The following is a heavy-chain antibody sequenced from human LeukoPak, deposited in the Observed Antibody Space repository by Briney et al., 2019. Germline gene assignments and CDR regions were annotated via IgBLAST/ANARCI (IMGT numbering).Heavy chain of an antibody. V-gene: IGHV3-53*01. CDR2: IHNTGNT. CDR1: GFTVSSNY. CDR3: ARVLLDSSGNQYWYYDL. Sequence: PGGSLRLSCAASGFTVSSNYMNWVRQAPGRGLEWVSVIHNTGNTYYADSVKGRFTMSRDSSENTLYLQMNSLRAEDTAVYYCARVLLDSSGNQYWYYDLWGRGTLVTVSS. J-gene: IGHJ2*01. D-gene: IGHD3-22*01.